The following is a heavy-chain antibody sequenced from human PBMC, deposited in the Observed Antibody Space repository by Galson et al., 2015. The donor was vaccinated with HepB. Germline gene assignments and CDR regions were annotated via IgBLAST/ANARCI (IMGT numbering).Heavy chain of an antibody. V-gene: IGHV1-2*02. Sequence: SVKVSCKASGYTFTGYYMHWVRQAPGQGLEWMGWINPNSGGTNYAQKFQGRVTMTRDTSISTAYMELSRLRSDDTAVYYCARDVGVPQLYMDVWGKGTTVTVSS. CDR1: GYTFTGYY. CDR2: INPNSGGT. D-gene: IGHD3-3*01. J-gene: IGHJ6*03. CDR3: ARDVGVPQLYMDV.